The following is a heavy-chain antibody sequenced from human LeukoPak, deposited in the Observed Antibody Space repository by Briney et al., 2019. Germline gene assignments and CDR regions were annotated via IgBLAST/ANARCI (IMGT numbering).Heavy chain of an antibody. Sequence: HSGGSLRLSCAASGFTFSSYGMHWVRQAPGKGLEWVAVIWYDSSNKYYADSVKGRFTISRDISKNTLYLQMNSLRAEDTAVYYCARDGDDYVWGSYRNSNWFDPWGQGTLVTVSS. CDR1: GFTFSSYG. CDR3: ARDGDDYVWGSYRNSNWFDP. J-gene: IGHJ5*02. D-gene: IGHD3-16*02. V-gene: IGHV3-33*01. CDR2: IWYDSSNK.